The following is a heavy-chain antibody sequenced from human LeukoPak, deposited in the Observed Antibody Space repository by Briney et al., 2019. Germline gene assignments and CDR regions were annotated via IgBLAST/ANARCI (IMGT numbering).Heavy chain of an antibody. CDR3: ARGAVTSKLDY. CDR2: ITSTGRYI. J-gene: IGHJ4*02. D-gene: IGHD3-16*01. V-gene: IGHV3-21*01. CDR1: GFTFNTYT. Sequence: GGSLRLSCPASGFTFNTYTMNWFRQAPGKGLEWVASITSTGRYIYYADSMQGRFTISRDNAKISLYLQMNSLRAEDTAVYYCARGAVTSKLDYWGQGTLVTVSS.